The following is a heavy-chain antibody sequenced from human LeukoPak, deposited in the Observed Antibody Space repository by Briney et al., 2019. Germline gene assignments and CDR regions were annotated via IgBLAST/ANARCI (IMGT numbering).Heavy chain of an antibody. Sequence: QPGGSLRLSCAASGFTFSSYGMHWVRQAPGKGLEWVAVISYDGSNKYYADSVKGRFPISRDNSKNTLYLQMNSLRAEDTAVYYCAKGDDYGWYKFDYWGQGTLVTVSS. V-gene: IGHV3-30*18. CDR3: AKGDDYGWYKFDY. CDR2: ISYDGSNK. D-gene: IGHD4/OR15-4a*01. J-gene: IGHJ4*02. CDR1: GFTFSSYG.